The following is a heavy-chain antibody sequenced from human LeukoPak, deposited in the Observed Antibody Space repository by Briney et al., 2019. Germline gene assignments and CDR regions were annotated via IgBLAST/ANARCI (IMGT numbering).Heavy chain of an antibody. V-gene: IGHV1-8*03. D-gene: IGHD6-13*01. CDR3: ARGGIAAAPDDAFDI. J-gene: IGHJ3*02. CDR2: MNPNSGNT. Sequence: GASVKASCKASGYTFTSYDINWVRQATGQGLEWMGWMNPNSGNTGYAQKFQGRVTITRNTSISTAYMELSSLRSEDTAVYYCARGGIAAAPDDAFDIWGQRTMVTVSS. CDR1: GYTFTSYD.